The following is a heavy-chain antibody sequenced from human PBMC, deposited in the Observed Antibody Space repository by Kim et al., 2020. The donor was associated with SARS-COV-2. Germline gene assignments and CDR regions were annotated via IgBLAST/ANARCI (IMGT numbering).Heavy chain of an antibody. CDR1: GFTFSSYG. V-gene: IGHV3-48*03. D-gene: IGHD4-17*01. CDR2: SSGSGSTI. J-gene: IGHJ5*02. Sequence: GGSLRLSCAASGFTFSSYGMNWVRQAPGKGLEWLSFSSGSGSTIYYTDSLKGRFTISRDNDKNSLYLHMNSLRAEDTAIYYCARDRLGDYAFDRWGQGTL. CDR3: ARDRLGDYAFDR.